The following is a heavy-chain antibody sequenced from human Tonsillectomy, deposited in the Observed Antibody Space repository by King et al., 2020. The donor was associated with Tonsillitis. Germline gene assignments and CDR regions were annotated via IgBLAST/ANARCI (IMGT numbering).Heavy chain of an antibody. CDR3: ARRGYYFSLGY. J-gene: IGHJ4*01. V-gene: IGHV1-46*04. CDR1: GYTFSDYY. Sequence: QLVQSGAEVKKPGASVKVSCKASGYTFSDYYVHCGRQAPVQGLECGGVINPSGVCTSYAQKVQCRVTMTRDTSTSTVYMELSSLRSEDTAVYYSARRGYYFSLGYWGPGTLVTVSS. D-gene: IGHD3-22*01. CDR2: INPSGVCT.